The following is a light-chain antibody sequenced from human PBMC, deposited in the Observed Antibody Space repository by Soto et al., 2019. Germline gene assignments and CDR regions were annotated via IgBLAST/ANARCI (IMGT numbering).Light chain of an antibody. CDR2: GNN. CDR1: SSNIGAGDE. J-gene: IGLJ3*02. CDR3: QSYDSSLSGRV. Sequence: QAVVTQPPSVSGAPGQRVTISCTGSSSNIGAGDEVHWYQQLPGTPPKLLIYGNNNRPSGVPDRFSGSKSGTSASLAITGLQAEDEADYYCQSYDSSLSGRVFGGGTKLTVL. V-gene: IGLV1-40*01.